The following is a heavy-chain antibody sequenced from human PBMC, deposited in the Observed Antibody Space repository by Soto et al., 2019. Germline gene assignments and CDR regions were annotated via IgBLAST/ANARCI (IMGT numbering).Heavy chain of an antibody. CDR1: GGSISSSNW. CDR2: IYHSGNT. CDR3: ATLPPRVVASLLPIPT. D-gene: IGHD1-26*01. V-gene: IGHV4-4*02. J-gene: IGHJ5*02. Sequence: VQLRQSGPGLVKPSGTLSLTCAVSGGSISSSNWWTWVRQAPGKGLEWIGEIYHSGNTYYNPSLNGRVTITVDKSNNQFSLKLNSVTAADTAVYYCATLPPRVVASLLPIPTWGQGTLVTVSS.